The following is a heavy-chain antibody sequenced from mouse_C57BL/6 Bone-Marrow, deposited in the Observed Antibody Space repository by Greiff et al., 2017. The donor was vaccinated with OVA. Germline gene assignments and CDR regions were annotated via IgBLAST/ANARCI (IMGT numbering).Heavy chain of an antibody. CDR1: GFNIKDYY. D-gene: IGHD2-12*01. J-gene: IGHJ2*01. CDR2: IDPEDGDT. Sequence: EVQLQQSGAELVRPGASVKLSCTASGFNIKDYYMHWVKQRPEQGLEWIGRIDPEDGDTEYAPKFQGKATMTAVTSSNTAYLQLSSLTSEDTAVYYCTTYRYLYFDYWGQGTTLTVSS. CDR3: TTYRYLYFDY. V-gene: IGHV14-1*01.